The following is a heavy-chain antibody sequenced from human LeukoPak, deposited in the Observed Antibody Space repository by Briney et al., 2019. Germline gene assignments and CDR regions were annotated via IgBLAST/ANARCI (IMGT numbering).Heavy chain of an antibody. CDR3: ARGPGYSYTFDY. CDR2: IYTSGST. D-gene: IGHD5-18*01. CDR1: GRPISSGSYY. V-gene: IGHV4-61*02. J-gene: IGHJ4*02. Sequence: PSETLSLTCTVSGRPISSGSYYWSWIRQPAGKGLEGIGRIYTSGSTNYNPSLKSRVPISVDTSKNQFSLKRSSVTAADTAVNSRARGPGYSYTFDYLGEGTLVTDSP.